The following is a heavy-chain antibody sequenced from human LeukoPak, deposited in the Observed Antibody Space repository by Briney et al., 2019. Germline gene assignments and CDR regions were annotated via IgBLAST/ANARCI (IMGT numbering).Heavy chain of an antibody. D-gene: IGHD4-17*01. V-gene: IGHV3-11*03. CDR2: ISSSSTYT. Sequence: GGSLRLSCAASGFTFSDYYTSWMRQAPGKGLEWVSYISSSSTYTNYADSVKGRFTISRDNARNSLYLQMSSLRADDTAVYYCARRMTSVTTFDYWGQGTLVTVSS. J-gene: IGHJ4*02. CDR1: GFTFSDYY. CDR3: ARRMTSVTTFDY.